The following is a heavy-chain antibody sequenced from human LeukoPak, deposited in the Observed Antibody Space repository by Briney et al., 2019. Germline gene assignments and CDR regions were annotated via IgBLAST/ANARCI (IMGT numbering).Heavy chain of an antibody. CDR3: ARDTCSSTSCSRPQDAFDI. Sequence: GGSLRLSCAAPGFTVSSNYMSWVRQAPGKGLEWVSVIYSGGSTYYADSVKGRFTISRDNSKNTLYLQMNSLRAEDTAVYYCARDTCSSTSCSRPQDAFDIWGQGTMVTVSS. D-gene: IGHD2-2*01. CDR1: GFTVSSNY. V-gene: IGHV3-53*01. J-gene: IGHJ3*02. CDR2: IYSGGST.